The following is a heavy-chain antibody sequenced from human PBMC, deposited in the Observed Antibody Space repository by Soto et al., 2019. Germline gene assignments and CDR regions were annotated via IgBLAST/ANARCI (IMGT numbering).Heavy chain of an antibody. V-gene: IGHV1-18*01. J-gene: IGHJ4*02. CDR2: ISAYNGNT. CDR1: GYSFTSYG. Sequence: GDSLKISCKGSGYSFTSYGISWVRQAPGQGLEWMGWISAYNGNTNYAQKLQGRVTMTTDTSTSTAYMELRSLRSDDTAVYYCARDGGGYGDSAFDYWGQGTLVTVSS. D-gene: IGHD4-17*01. CDR3: ARDGGGYGDSAFDY.